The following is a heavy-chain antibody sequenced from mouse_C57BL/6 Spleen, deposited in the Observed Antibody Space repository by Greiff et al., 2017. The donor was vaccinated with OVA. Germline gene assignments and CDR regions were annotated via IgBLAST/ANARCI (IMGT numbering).Heavy chain of an antibody. CDR1: GFTFSDYG. J-gene: IGHJ1*03. CDR2: ISSGSSTI. D-gene: IGHD2-4*01. Sequence: EVMLVESGGGLVKPGGSLKLSCAASGFTFSDYGMHWVRQAPEKGLEWVAYISSGSSTIYYADTVKGRFTISRDNAKNTLFLQMTSLRSEDTAMYYCARDDYDGGYFDVWGTGTTVTVSS. CDR3: ARDDYDGGYFDV. V-gene: IGHV5-17*01.